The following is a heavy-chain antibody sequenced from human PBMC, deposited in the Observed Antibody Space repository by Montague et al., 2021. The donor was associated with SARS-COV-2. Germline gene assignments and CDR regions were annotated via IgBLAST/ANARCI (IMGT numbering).Heavy chain of an antibody. J-gene: IGHJ4*02. CDR2: ISGSGGRT. Sequence: SLRLSCAASEFTFSSYAMSWVRQAPGKGLEWVSAISGSGGRTYYADAVKGRFTLSRDNSKNTLYLQMNSLRAEDTAVYYCAKAALGSSSYFDYWGQGTLFTVSS. CDR1: EFTFSSYA. CDR3: AKAALGSSSYFDY. D-gene: IGHD6-13*01. V-gene: IGHV3-23*01.